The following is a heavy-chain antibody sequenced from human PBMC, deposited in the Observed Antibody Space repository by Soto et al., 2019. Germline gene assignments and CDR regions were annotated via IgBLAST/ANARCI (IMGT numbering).Heavy chain of an antibody. V-gene: IGHV3-33*01. D-gene: IGHD2-2*01. CDR2: IWYDGSNK. CDR3: ARDRGGVVVPAAETPYNWFDP. J-gene: IGHJ5*02. CDR1: GFTFGSYG. Sequence: LRLSCAASGFTFGSYGMHWVRQAPGKGLEWVAVIWYDGSNKYYADSVKGRFTISRDNSKNTLYLQMNSLRAEDTAVYYCARDRGGVVVPAAETPYNWFDPWGQGTLVTVSS.